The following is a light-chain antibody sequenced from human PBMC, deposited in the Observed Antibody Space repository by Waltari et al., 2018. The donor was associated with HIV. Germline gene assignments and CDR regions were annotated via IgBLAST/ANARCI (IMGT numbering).Light chain of an antibody. CDR3: QVWDIISAYVI. V-gene: IGLV3-21*02. Sequence: SSVLTQPPAASVAPGQTVIMTCEGNKGGSKDAHWYQQKPGQAPVLVVYDDSDRPSGIPERFSGSKSGNTATLSISRVEVGDEADYYCQVWDIISAYVIFGGGTKLTVL. CDR1: KGGSKD. J-gene: IGLJ2*01. CDR2: DDS.